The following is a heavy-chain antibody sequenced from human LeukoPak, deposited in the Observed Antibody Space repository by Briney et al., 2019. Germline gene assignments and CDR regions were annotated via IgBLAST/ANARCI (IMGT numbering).Heavy chain of an antibody. CDR3: ARDCSGGSCPLYYYYYGMDV. V-gene: IGHV1-18*01. CDR1: GYTFTSYG. D-gene: IGHD2-15*01. CDR2: ISAYNGNT. Sequence: GASVKVSCKASGYTFTSYGISWVRQAPGQGLEWMGWISAYNGNTNYAQKLQGRVTMTTDTSTSTAYMELRSLRSDDTAVYYCARDCSGGSCPLYYYYYGMDVWGQGTTVTVSS. J-gene: IGHJ6*02.